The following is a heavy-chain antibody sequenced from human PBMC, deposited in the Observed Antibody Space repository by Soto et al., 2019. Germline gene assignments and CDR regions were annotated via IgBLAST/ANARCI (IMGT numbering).Heavy chain of an antibody. D-gene: IGHD1-7*01. Sequence: QITLKESGPTLVKPTQTLTLTCTFSGFSLTTYGVGVGWIRQPPGKALQWLALIYWDDDKRYSPSLKSRLTITKDTSKNPVVLTMTNMYPVDTATYFCAHRLTLNSDWNYGRFDYWGQGTLVTVSS. CDR3: AHRLTLNSDWNYGRFDY. CDR1: GFSLTTYGVG. CDR2: IYWDDDK. V-gene: IGHV2-5*02. J-gene: IGHJ4*02.